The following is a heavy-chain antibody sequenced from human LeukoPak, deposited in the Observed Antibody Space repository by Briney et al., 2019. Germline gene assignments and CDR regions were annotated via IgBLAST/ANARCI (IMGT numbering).Heavy chain of an antibody. CDR2: IWYGGSNK. CDR1: GFTFSSYG. Sequence: GRSLRLSCAASGFTFSSYGMHWVRQAPGKGLEWVAVIWYGGSNKYYADSVKGRFTISRDNSKNTLYLQMNSLRAEDTAVYYCAKGESITSAWFDSWGQGTLVTVSS. D-gene: IGHD5-24*01. J-gene: IGHJ5*01. V-gene: IGHV3-30*18. CDR3: AKGESITSAWFDS.